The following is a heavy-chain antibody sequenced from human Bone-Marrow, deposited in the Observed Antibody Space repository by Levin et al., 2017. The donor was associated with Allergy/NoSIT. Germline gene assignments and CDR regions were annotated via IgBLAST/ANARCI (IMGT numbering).Heavy chain of an antibody. CDR2: ISIYNGNT. CDR1: GYTFTNNG. Sequence: ASVKVSCKASGYTFTNNGITWVRQAPGQGLEWMGWISIYNGNTNYAQKFQGRVIMTTDTSTRTASMSLRSLRSDDTAVYFCARLCPGPRSTGGCCFDSWGQGTRVTVSS. CDR3: ARLCPGPRSTGGCCFDS. V-gene: IGHV1-18*01. D-gene: IGHD3-10*01. J-gene: IGHJ4*02.